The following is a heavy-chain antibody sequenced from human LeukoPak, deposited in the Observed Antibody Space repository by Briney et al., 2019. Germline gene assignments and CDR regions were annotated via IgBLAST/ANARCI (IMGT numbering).Heavy chain of an antibody. Sequence: SETLSLTCTVSGGSISSGGYYWSWIRQHPGKGLEWIGYIYYSGSTYCNPSLKSRVTISVDTSKNQFSLKLSSVTAADTAVYYCARSIRGNWFDPWGQGTLVTVSS. CDR3: ARSIRGNWFDP. CDR1: GGSISSGGYY. V-gene: IGHV4-31*03. D-gene: IGHD3-10*01. CDR2: IYYSGST. J-gene: IGHJ5*02.